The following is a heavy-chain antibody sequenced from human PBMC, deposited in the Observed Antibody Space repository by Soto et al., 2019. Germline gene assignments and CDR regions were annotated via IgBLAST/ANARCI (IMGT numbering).Heavy chain of an antibody. J-gene: IGHJ4*02. D-gene: IGHD3-3*02. Sequence: QLQLQESGPGLVKPSETLSLTCTVSGCSISSTDFYCGWIRQPPVKGLEWIASVCYSGCPFYNPSLQSGVTMSVDTSNNQCSLNLRSVTAADTALYYCGRHIRDGSSFSGRYYFDYWGQGTLVTVSS. CDR3: GRHIRDGSSFSGRYYFDY. V-gene: IGHV4-39*01. CDR1: GCSISSTDFY. CDR2: VCYSGCP.